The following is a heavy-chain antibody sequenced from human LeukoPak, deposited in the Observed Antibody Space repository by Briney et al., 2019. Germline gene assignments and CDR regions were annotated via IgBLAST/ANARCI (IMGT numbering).Heavy chain of an antibody. D-gene: IGHD3-22*01. Sequence: GGSLRLSCAASGFTFSSYSMNWVRQAPGRGLEWVSSTGSSSSDIYYADSVKGRFAISRDNAKNSLYLQMNNLRAEDTAVYYCARRYYDSSGYDYWGQGTLVTVSS. CDR3: ARRYYDSSGYDY. CDR1: GFTFSSYS. CDR2: TGSSSSDI. V-gene: IGHV3-21*06. J-gene: IGHJ4*02.